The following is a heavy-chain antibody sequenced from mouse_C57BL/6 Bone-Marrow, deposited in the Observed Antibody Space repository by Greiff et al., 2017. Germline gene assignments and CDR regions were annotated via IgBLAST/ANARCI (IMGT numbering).Heavy chain of an antibody. Sequence: QVQLQQPGAELVMPGASVKLSCKASGYTFTSYWMHWVKQRPGQGLEWIGEIDPSDSYTNYNQKFKGKSTVTVDKSSSTAYMQLSSLTSEDSAVYYCARGPYLPAMDYWGQGTSVTVSS. CDR3: ARGPYLPAMDY. J-gene: IGHJ4*01. CDR2: IDPSDSYT. CDR1: GYTFTSYW. V-gene: IGHV1-69*01.